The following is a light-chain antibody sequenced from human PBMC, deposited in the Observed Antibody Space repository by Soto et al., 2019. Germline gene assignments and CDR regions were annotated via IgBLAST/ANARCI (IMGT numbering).Light chain of an antibody. Sequence: EVLMSQSPATLSVSQGERATLSCRASQSVSSNLAWYQQKLGQAPRLLIYGASTRATGIPARFSGSGSGTEFTLTISSLQSEDFAVYYCQPYNNWPPETFGQGTKVDI. V-gene: IGKV3-15*01. CDR3: QPYNNWPPET. CDR2: GAS. J-gene: IGKJ1*01. CDR1: QSVSSN.